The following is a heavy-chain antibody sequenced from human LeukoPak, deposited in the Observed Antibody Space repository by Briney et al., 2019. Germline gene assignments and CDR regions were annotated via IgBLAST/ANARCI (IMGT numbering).Heavy chain of an antibody. Sequence: PGGSLRLSCAASGFTFSSYSMNWVRQAPGKGLEWVTFIRYDGSNNYYSDSVKGRFTISRDNSKNTLYLQMNSLRAEDTAVYYCAKDTGYCSGGSCYSTLDYWGQGTLVTVSS. CDR2: IRYDGSNN. CDR3: AKDTGYCSGGSCYSTLDY. D-gene: IGHD2-15*01. V-gene: IGHV3-30*02. CDR1: GFTFSSYS. J-gene: IGHJ4*02.